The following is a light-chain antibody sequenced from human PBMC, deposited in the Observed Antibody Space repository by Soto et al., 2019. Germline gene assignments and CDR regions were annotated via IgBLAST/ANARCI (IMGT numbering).Light chain of an antibody. CDR3: QQYNSWSSIT. V-gene: IGKV3-15*01. CDR1: QSISNDF. CDR2: GAS. Sequence: EIVLTQSPGTLSLSPGEGATVSCRVSQSISNDFLAWYQQKSGQAPRLLIYGASTRATGISPRFSGSGSGTEFTLTINSLQSEDAAVYHCQQYNSWSSITFGGGTKVEIK. J-gene: IGKJ4*01.